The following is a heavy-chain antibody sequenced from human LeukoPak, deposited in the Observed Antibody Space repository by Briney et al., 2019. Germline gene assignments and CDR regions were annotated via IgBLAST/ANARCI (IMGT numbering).Heavy chain of an antibody. CDR1: GFTFSSYG. Sequence: GRSLRLSCAASGFTFSSYGMHWVRQAPGKGLEWVAVISYDGSNKYYADSVKGRFTISRDNSKNTLYLQMNSLRAEDTAVYYCAKDWNGDAFDIWGQGTMVTVSS. CDR2: ISYDGSNK. CDR3: AKDWNGDAFDI. V-gene: IGHV3-30*18. D-gene: IGHD1-1*01. J-gene: IGHJ3*02.